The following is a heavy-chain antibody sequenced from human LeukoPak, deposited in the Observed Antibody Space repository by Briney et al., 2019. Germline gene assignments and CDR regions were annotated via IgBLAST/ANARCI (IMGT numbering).Heavy chain of an antibody. CDR3: VVGGSPGY. J-gene: IGHJ4*02. V-gene: IGHV3-74*01. D-gene: IGHD2-15*01. Sequence: GGSLRLSCAASGLAFGAYKMHWVRQAPRKGLVWVSRISTDGYTTDYADFVQGRFTASRDNTKNTWSLEMNSLRAEDTAVYYCVVGGSPGYWGQGTLVTVSS. CDR2: ISTDGYTT. CDR1: GLAFGAYK.